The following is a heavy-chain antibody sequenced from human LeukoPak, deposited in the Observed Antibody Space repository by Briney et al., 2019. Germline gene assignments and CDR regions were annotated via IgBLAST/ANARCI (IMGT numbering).Heavy chain of an antibody. CDR2: IKQDGSEK. CDR3: ARVAAAGTYYFDY. J-gene: IGHJ4*02. Sequence: GGSLRLSCAASGFTFSSYWMSWVRQAPGKGLEWVANIKQDGSEKYYVDSVKGRFTISRDNAKNSLYLQMNSLRAEDTAVYYCARVAAAGTYYFDYWGQGTLVTVSS. CDR1: GFTFSSYW. D-gene: IGHD6-13*01. V-gene: IGHV3-7*01.